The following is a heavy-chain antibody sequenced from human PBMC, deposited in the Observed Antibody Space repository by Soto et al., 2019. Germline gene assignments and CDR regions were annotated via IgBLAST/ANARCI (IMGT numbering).Heavy chain of an antibody. D-gene: IGHD3-3*01. V-gene: IGHV3-49*04. Sequence: WVLRLSCTASGFTFGDYAMSWVRQAPGKGLEWVGFIRSKAYGGTTEYAASVKGRFTISRDDSKSIAYLQMNSLKTEDTAVYYCTRDSPPYYDFWSGYFRFDPWGQGTLVTVSS. CDR1: GFTFGDYA. CDR3: TRDSPPYYDFWSGYFRFDP. J-gene: IGHJ5*02. CDR2: IRSKAYGGTT.